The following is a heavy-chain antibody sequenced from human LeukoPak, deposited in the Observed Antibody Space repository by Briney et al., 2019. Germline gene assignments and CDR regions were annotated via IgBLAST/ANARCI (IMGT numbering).Heavy chain of an antibody. Sequence: GGSLRLSCAASGFSFSSYSMNWVRQAPGKGLEWVSSISSSSSYIYYADSVKGRFTISRDNSKNTLYLQMNSLRAEDTAVYYCASGYYSTTEPHYWGQGTLVTVSS. J-gene: IGHJ4*02. V-gene: IGHV3-21*04. CDR1: GFSFSSYS. CDR3: ASGYYSTTEPHY. D-gene: IGHD3-22*01. CDR2: ISSSSSYI.